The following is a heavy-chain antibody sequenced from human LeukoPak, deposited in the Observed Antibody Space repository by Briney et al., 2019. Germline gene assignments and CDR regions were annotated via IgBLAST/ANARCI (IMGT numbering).Heavy chain of an antibody. CDR1: GGTFSSYA. D-gene: IGHD5-18*01. CDR3: ARDRRVDTAMVIYYGMDV. J-gene: IGHJ6*02. Sequence: GASVTVSCTASGGTFSSYAISWVRQAPGQGLEWMGGIIPIFGTANYAQKFQGRVTITADESTSTAYMELSSLRSEDTVVYYCARDRRVDTAMVIYYGMDVWGQGTTVTVSS. V-gene: IGHV1-69*13. CDR2: IIPIFGTA.